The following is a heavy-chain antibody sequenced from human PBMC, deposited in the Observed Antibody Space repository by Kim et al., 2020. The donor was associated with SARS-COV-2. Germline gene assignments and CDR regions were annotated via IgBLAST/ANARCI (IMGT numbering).Heavy chain of an antibody. CDR3: AKDRIFGVVIDAFDI. Sequence: GGSLRLSCAASGFTFSSYGMHWVRQAPGKGLEWVAVISYDGSNKYYADSVKGRFTISRDNSKNTLYLQMNSLRAEDTAVYYCAKDRIFGVVIDAFDIWGQGTMVTVSS. CDR1: GFTFSSYG. CDR2: ISYDGSNK. V-gene: IGHV3-30*18. D-gene: IGHD3-3*01. J-gene: IGHJ3*02.